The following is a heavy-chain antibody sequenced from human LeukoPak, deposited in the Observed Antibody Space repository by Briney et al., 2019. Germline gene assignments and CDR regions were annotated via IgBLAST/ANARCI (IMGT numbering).Heavy chain of an antibody. V-gene: IGHV3-23*01. J-gene: IGHJ6*02. CDR3: ASQGRFLEWLLPPYYYYGMDV. CDR2: ISGSGGST. D-gene: IGHD3-3*01. Sequence: GGSLRLSCAASGFTFSSYAMSWVRQAPGKGLQWVSTISGSGGSTYYADSVKGRFTISRDNAKNSLYLQMNSLRAEDTAVYYCASQGRFLEWLLPPYYYYGMDVWGQGTTVTVSS. CDR1: GFTFSSYA.